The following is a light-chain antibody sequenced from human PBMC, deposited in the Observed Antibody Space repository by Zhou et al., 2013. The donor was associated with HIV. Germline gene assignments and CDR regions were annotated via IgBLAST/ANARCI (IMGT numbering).Light chain of an antibody. V-gene: IGKV1-12*01. J-gene: IGKJ4*01. CDR2: AAS. CDR3: QQGNSFPLT. CDR1: QSISSW. Sequence: DIQMTQSPSSVSASVGDRVTITCRASQSISSWLAWYQQKPGKAPNLLIYAASSLQSGVPSRFSGSGSGTVFTLTISSLQPEDFATYYCQQGNSFPLTFGGGTKVEIK.